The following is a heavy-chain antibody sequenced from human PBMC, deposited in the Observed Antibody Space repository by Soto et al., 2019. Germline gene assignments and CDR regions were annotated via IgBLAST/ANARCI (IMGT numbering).Heavy chain of an antibody. V-gene: IGHV3-30*02. CDR2: IWYDGSNK. Sequence: GGSLRLSCAASGFSFSLYGMQWVRQAPGKGLEWVAVIWYDGSNKYYADSVKGRFTISRDNSKNTLYLQMNSLRPEDTAVYYCAKLRYPYSSSWPLDYWGRGTLVTVSS. CDR1: GFSFSLYG. J-gene: IGHJ4*02. D-gene: IGHD6-13*01. CDR3: AKLRYPYSSSWPLDY.